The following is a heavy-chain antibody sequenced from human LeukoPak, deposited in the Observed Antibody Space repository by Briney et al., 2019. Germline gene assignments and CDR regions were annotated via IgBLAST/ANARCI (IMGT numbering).Heavy chain of an antibody. CDR1: GFTFSSYG. CDR2: IWYDGSNK. CDR3: ARDSRTGTVVVPAAALFAPPPPRRLGGMDV. Sequence: GGSLRLSCAASGFTFSSYGMHWVRQAPGKGLEWVAVIWYDGSNKYYADSVKGRFTISRDNSKNTLYLQMNSLRAEDTAVYYCARDSRTGTVVVPAAALFAPPPPRRLGGMDVWGKGTTVTVSS. D-gene: IGHD2-2*01. J-gene: IGHJ6*04. V-gene: IGHV3-33*08.